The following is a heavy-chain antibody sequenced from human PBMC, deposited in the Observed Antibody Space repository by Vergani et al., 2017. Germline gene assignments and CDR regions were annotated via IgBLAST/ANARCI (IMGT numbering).Heavy chain of an antibody. J-gene: IGHJ6*02. CDR2: IIPIFGTA. V-gene: IGHV1-69*13. Sequence: QVQLVQSGAEVKKPGSSVKVSCKASGGTFSSYAISWVRQAPGQGLEWMGRIIPIFGTANYAQKFQGRVTITADESTSTAYMELSSLRSEDTAVYYWARDIGRDMVVGTANYGMDVWGQGTTVTVSS. CDR3: ARDIGRDMVVGTANYGMDV. D-gene: IGHD2-21*02. CDR1: GGTFSSYA.